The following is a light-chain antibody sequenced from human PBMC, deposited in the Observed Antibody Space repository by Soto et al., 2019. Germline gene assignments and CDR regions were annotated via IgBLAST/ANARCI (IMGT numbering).Light chain of an antibody. V-gene: IGLV2-14*02. Sequence: QSVLTQPASVSGSPGQSITISCTGTSSDVGSYNLVSWYQQHPGKAPKLMIYEGSKRPSGVSNRFSGSKSGNTASLTISGLQAEDEADYYCSSYKFSTTLRVFGGGTKLTVL. CDR1: SSDVGSYNL. J-gene: IGLJ3*02. CDR3: SSYKFSTTLRV. CDR2: EGS.